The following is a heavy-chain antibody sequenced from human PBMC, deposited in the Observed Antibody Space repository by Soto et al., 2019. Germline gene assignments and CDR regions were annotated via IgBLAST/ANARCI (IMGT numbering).Heavy chain of an antibody. J-gene: IGHJ4*02. CDR2: INQDGSEK. V-gene: IGHV3-7*01. Sequence: GGSLRLSCADSGLTFTSYWMTWVRQAPGKGLEWVANINQDGSEKYYVDSVKGRFTISRDNAKNSLYLQMNSLRAEDTAVYYCAGDPGLYLDYWGQGTLVTVSS. CDR1: GLTFTSYW. D-gene: IGHD3-16*01. CDR3: AGDPGLYLDY.